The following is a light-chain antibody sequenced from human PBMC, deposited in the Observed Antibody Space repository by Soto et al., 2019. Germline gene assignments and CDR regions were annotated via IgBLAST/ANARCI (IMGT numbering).Light chain of an antibody. V-gene: IGKV3-20*01. CDR2: GAS. J-gene: IGKJ1*01. CDR1: QSVSSSY. CDR3: QQYGSSPQT. Sequence: EIGITQSPATLSVSPGERATLSCRASQSVSSSYLAWYQQKPGQAPRLLIYGASSRATGIPDRFSGSGAGTNFPLTISRLEPEDFAVYYCQQYGSSPQTFGQGTKVDIK.